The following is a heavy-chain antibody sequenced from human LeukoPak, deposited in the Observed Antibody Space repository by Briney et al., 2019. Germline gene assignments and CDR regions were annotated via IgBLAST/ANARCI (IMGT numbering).Heavy chain of an antibody. CDR3: ARVGGYYDSSGYYSSTFDY. CDR1: GFTVSSNY. Sequence: GGSLRLSCAASGFTVSSNYMSWVRQAPGKGLEWVSVIYSGGSTYYADSVKGRFTISRDNSKNTLYLQMNSLRAEDTAVYCCARVGGYYDSSGYYSSTFDYWGQGTLVTVSS. CDR2: IYSGGST. V-gene: IGHV3-53*01. J-gene: IGHJ4*02. D-gene: IGHD3-22*01.